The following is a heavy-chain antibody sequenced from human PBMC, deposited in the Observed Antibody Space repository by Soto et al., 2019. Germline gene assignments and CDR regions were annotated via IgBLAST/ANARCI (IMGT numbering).Heavy chain of an antibody. V-gene: IGHV1-69*01. CDR3: ARRRDGYNFDY. J-gene: IGHJ4*02. D-gene: IGHD5-12*01. CDR2: IIPIFGTA. CDR1: GGTFSSYG. Sequence: QVQLVQSGAEVKKPGSSVKVSCKASGGTFSSYGIDWVRQAPGQGLEWMGGIIPIFGTANYAQKFQGRVTITADESTSTAYMELSSLRSEDTAVYYCARRRDGYNFDYWGQGTLVTVSS.